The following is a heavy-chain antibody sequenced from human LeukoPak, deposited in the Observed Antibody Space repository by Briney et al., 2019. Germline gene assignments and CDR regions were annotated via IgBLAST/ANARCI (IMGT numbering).Heavy chain of an antibody. V-gene: IGHV5-51*01. CDR2: IYPGDSDA. J-gene: IGHJ4*02. CDR1: GYSFTNYW. CDR3: ASYYYDSSGYEDY. Sequence: GESLKISCEVSGYSFTNYWIGWVRQMPGKGLEWMGIIYPGDSDARYSPSFQGQVTISADKSISTAYLQWSSLKASDTAMYYCASYYYDSSGYEDYWGQGTLVTVSS. D-gene: IGHD3-22*01.